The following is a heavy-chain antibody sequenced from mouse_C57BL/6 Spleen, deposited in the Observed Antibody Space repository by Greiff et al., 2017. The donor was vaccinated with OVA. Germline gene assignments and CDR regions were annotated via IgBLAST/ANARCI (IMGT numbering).Heavy chain of an antibody. J-gene: IGHJ4*01. V-gene: IGHV2-9-1*01. CDR2: IWTGGGT. Sequence: VMLVESGPGLVAPSQSLSITCTVSGFSLTSYAISWVRQPPGKGLEWLGVIWTGGGTNYNSALKSRLSISKDNSKSQVFLKMNSLQTDDTARYYCARRDDYDEGAAMDYWGQGTSVTVSS. D-gene: IGHD2-4*01. CDR1: GFSLTSYA. CDR3: ARRDDYDEGAAMDY.